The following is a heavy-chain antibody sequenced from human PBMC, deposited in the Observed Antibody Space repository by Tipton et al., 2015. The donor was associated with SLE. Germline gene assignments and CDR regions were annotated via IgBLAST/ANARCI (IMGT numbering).Heavy chain of an antibody. CDR2: VYLSGST. Sequence: TLSLTCTVSGGSISSGYYWGWIRQPPGKGLEWIGSVYLSGSTYYNPSLKSRVTISIDTSKNQFSLKLTSVTAADTAVYYCARDLGSGGAFDIWGQGTMVTVSS. V-gene: IGHV4-38-2*02. CDR1: GGSISSGYY. CDR3: ARDLGSGGAFDI. J-gene: IGHJ3*02. D-gene: IGHD1-26*01.